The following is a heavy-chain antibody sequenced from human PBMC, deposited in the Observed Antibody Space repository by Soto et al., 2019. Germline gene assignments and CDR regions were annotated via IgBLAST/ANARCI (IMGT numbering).Heavy chain of an antibody. CDR2: INHSGST. V-gene: IGHV4-34*01. CDR1: GGSFSGYY. Sequence: QVQLQQWGAGLLKPSETLSLTCAVYGGSFSGYYWSWIRQPPGKGLEWIGEINHSGSTNYNPSLNRRVSISVDTYTNQFSLKLSSVTAADTAVYYCARGGRRVPAVNSHYWYFDLWGRGTLVTVSS. CDR3: ARGGRRVPAVNSHYWYFDL. D-gene: IGHD2-2*01. J-gene: IGHJ2*01.